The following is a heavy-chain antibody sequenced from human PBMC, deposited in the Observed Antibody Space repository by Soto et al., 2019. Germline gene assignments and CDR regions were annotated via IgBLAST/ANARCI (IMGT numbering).Heavy chain of an antibody. CDR3: ARLSALTTVTTNY. CDR1: GGTFSSYA. CDR2: IIPIFGTA. D-gene: IGHD4-17*01. Sequence: VASVKVSCKASGGTFSSYAISWVRQAPGQGLEWMGGIIPIFGTANYAQKFQGRVTITADKSTSTAYMELSSLRSEDTAVYYCARLSALTTVTTNYWGQGTLVTVSS. V-gene: IGHV1-69*06. J-gene: IGHJ4*02.